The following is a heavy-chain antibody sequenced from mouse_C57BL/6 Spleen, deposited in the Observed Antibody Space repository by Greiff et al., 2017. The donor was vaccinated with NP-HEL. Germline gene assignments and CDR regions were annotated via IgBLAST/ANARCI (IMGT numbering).Heavy chain of an antibody. J-gene: IGHJ4*01. CDR2: ISSGSSTI. CDR3: ATMITTRYAMDY. D-gene: IGHD2-4*01. V-gene: IGHV5-17*01. Sequence: VQLKESGGGLVKPGGSLKLSCAASGFTFSDYGMHWVRQAPEKGLEWVAYISSGSSTIYYADTVKGRFTISRDNAKHTLFLQTTSLRSEDTAMYYCATMITTRYAMDYWGQGTSVTVSS. CDR1: GFTFSDYG.